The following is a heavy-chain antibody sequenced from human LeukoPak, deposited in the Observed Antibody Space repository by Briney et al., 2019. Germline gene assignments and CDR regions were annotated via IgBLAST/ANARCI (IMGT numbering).Heavy chain of an antibody. CDR3: ARVSYCSSTSCPGNWFDP. J-gene: IGHJ5*02. V-gene: IGHV1-18*01. CDR2: ISAYNGNT. Sequence: GASVKVSCKASGYTFTSYGISWVRQAPGQGLEWMGWISAYNGNTNYAQKLQGRVTMTTDTSTSTAYMELRSLRSDDTAVYYCARVSYCSSTSCPGNWFDPWGLGTLVTVSS. D-gene: IGHD2-2*01. CDR1: GYTFTSYG.